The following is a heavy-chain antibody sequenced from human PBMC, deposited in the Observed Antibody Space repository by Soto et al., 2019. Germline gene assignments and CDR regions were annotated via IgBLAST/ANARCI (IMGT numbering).Heavy chain of an antibody. J-gene: IGHJ4*02. CDR2: ISSSSSYI. V-gene: IGHV3-21*01. CDR1: GFTFSSYS. CDR3: ARDSYNWNYRFDY. D-gene: IGHD1-7*01. Sequence: GGSLRLSCAASGFTFSSYSMNWVRQAPGKGLEWVSSISSSSSYIYYADSVKGRFTISRDNAKNSLYLQMNSLRAEDTAVYYCARDSYNWNYRFDYWGQGTLVTVSS.